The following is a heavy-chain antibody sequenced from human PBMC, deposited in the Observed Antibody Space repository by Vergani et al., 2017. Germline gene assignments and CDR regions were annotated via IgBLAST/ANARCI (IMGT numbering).Heavy chain of an antibody. J-gene: IGHJ4*02. V-gene: IGHV3-23*04. CDR2: ISGSGGST. CDR1: GFTFSSYA. D-gene: IGHD2-2*01. Sequence: EVEVVESGGGLVQPGGSLRLSCAASGFTFSSYAMSWVRQAPGKGLEWVSAISGSGGSTYYADSVKGRFTISRDNSKNTLYLQMNSLRAEDTAVYYCAKDGVVVPAASLDYWGQGTLVTVSS. CDR3: AKDGVVVPAASLDY.